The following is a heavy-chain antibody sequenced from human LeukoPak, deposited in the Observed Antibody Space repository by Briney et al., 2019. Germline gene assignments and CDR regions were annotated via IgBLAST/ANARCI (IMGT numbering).Heavy chain of an antibody. CDR3: ARITMTTGGWYFDL. Sequence: ASVKVSCKASGYTFTNNYMHWVRQAPGQGLEWMGVIHPSGGNTSYAQKFQGRVTMTKDTSTSTVYMELSSLRSEDTALYYCARITMTTGGWYFDLWGRGTLVTVSS. V-gene: IGHV1-46*01. CDR1: GYTFTNNY. CDR2: IHPSGGNT. J-gene: IGHJ2*01. D-gene: IGHD3-22*01.